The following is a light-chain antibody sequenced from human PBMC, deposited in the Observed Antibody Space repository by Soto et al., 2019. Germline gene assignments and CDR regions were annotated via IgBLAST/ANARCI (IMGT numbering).Light chain of an antibody. Sequence: EIVMTQSPATLSVSPGERATLSCRASQSVSSSYLAWYQQKPGQAPRPLIYGASSRATGIPDRFSGSGSGTDFTLTISRLEPEDFAVYYCQQYGSSRSITFGQGTRLEIK. J-gene: IGKJ5*01. CDR2: GAS. CDR1: QSVSSSY. V-gene: IGKV3-20*01. CDR3: QQYGSSRSIT.